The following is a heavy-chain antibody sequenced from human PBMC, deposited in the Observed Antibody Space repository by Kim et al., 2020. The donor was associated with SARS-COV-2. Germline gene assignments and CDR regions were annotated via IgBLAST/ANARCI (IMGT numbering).Heavy chain of an antibody. V-gene: IGHV3-72*01. J-gene: IGHJ4*02. CDR1: GFTFSDHY. D-gene: IGHD5-12*01. CDR3: ARRFESGHDY. Sequence: GGSLRLSCAASGFTFSDHYMDWVRQAPGSGLEWLGRSRNRANSYTTVYAASVKGRFTISRDDSKNSLFLQMNGLEIEDTAVYYCARRFESGHDYWGQGALVTVSS. CDR2: SRNRANSYTT.